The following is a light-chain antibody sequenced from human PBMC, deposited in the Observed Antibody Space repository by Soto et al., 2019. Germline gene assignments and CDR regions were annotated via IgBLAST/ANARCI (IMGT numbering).Light chain of an antibody. Sequence: QSVLTQPPSASGTPGQRVTISCSGSTSNIGRNTVNWYQQLPETAPKLLIYSNNQRPSGVPDRFSGSKSGTSASLAISGLQSEDEADYYCAAWDDSLNDQVIFGGGTKLTVL. J-gene: IGLJ2*01. CDR3: AAWDDSLNDQVI. CDR2: SNN. V-gene: IGLV1-44*01. CDR1: TSNIGRNT.